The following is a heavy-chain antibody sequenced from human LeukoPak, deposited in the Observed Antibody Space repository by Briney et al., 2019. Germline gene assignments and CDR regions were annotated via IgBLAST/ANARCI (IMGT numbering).Heavy chain of an antibody. CDR2: SIDSNT. CDR3: ARDPPSITIFGVVQDY. CDR1: GFTFSSYA. Sequence: PGGSLRLSCAASGFTFSSYAMSWVRQAPGKGLEWVSTSIDSNTYYADSVKGRFTISRDNSKNTLYLQMNSLRAEDTAVYYCARDPPSITIFGVVQDYWGQGTLVTVSS. J-gene: IGHJ4*02. V-gene: IGHV3-23*01. D-gene: IGHD3-3*01.